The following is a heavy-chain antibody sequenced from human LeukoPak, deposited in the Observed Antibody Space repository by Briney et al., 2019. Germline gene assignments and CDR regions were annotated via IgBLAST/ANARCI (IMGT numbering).Heavy chain of an antibody. CDR1: GFTFSSYG. CDR2: ISYDGSNK. J-gene: IGHJ4*02. D-gene: IGHD4-17*01. CDR3: AKETDYGDYVDY. V-gene: IGHV3-30*18. Sequence: PGRSLRLSCAASGFTFSSYGMHWVRQAPGKGLEWVAVISYDGSNKYYADSVKGRFTISRDNSKNTLYLQMNSLRAEDTAVYYCAKETDYGDYVDYWGQGPLVTVSS.